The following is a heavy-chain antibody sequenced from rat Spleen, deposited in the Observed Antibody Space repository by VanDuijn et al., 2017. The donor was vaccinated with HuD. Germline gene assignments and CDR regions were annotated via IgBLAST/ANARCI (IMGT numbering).Heavy chain of an antibody. J-gene: IGHJ2*01. V-gene: IGHV5-7*01. CDR3: ARRHYGYTDYFDY. D-gene: IGHD1-9*01. CDR1: GFTFSDYY. CDR2: ISYDGTTT. Sequence: EVQLVESGGGLVQPGRSLKLSCAASGFTFSDYYMAWVRQAPTKGLEWVATISYDGTTTYYRDSVKGRFTISCDNAKNTLYLQLDSLRSADTATYYCARRHYGYTDYFDYWGQGVMVTVSS.